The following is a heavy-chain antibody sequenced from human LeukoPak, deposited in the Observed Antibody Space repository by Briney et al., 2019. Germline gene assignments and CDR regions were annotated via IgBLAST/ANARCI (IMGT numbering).Heavy chain of an antibody. CDR1: GYTFSSYW. CDR2: IKQDGSQK. Sequence: AGGSLRLSCAAWGYTFSSYWMRWVGQARGKGGEGVANIKQDGSQKYYVHSVKRRFPLSRDNPKNSLYLKMNSLSAEDTAVYYCAREGDSNIWFYDYWGQGPLVTVSS. CDR3: AREGDSNIWFYDY. J-gene: IGHJ4*02. D-gene: IGHD4-11*01. V-gene: IGHV3-7*01.